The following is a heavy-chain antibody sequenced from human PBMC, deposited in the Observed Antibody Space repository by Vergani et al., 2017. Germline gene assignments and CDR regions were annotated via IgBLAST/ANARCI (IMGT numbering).Heavy chain of an antibody. CDR2: IYVSGIT. Sequence: QVQLQESGPGLVKPSQTLSLTCTVSGASINNDFYYWHWIRQPAGKGLEWIGRIYVSGITDYNSSLQSRVSMSVDTSKNQFSLTLTSVTAADTAVYYCARHGGSGNYYHLFDAGGQGTLVIVSS. CDR3: ARHGGSGNYYHLFDA. J-gene: IGHJ5*02. CDR1: GASINNDFYY. V-gene: IGHV4-61*02. D-gene: IGHD3-3*01.